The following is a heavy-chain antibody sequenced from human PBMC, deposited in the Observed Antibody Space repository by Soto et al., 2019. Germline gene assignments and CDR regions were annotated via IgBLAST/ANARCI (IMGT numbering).Heavy chain of an antibody. Sequence: PSETLSLTCTVSGGSISSGCYYWSWIRQHPGKGLEWIGYIYYGGSSNYNPSLKSRVTISLDTSKNQFSLKLGSVTAADSAVYYCAREITNWVYYFDPWGQGTLVTVSS. J-gene: IGHJ4*02. CDR2: IYYGGSS. D-gene: IGHD1-1*01. CDR3: AREITNWVYYFDP. CDR1: GGSISSGCYY. V-gene: IGHV4-31*03.